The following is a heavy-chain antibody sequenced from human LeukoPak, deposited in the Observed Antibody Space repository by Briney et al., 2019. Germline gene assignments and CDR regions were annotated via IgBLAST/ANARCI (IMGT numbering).Heavy chain of an antibody. J-gene: IGHJ4*02. V-gene: IGHV3-23*01. D-gene: IGHD3-3*01. CDR2: ISGDGITT. Sequence: GGSLRLSCAASGFSFSKYVMSWVRQAPGKGLEWVSGISGDGITTFYADSMRGRFTISRDNSKNTVYLRMNSLRAEDTAVYYCAKAVTLFGVVWGAYFDYWGQGTLVSVSS. CDR3: AKAVTLFGVVWGAYFDY. CDR1: GFSFSKYV.